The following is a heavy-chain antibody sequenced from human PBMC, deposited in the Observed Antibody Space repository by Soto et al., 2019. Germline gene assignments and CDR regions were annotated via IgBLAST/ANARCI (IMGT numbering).Heavy chain of an antibody. V-gene: IGHV4-30-2*01. CDR2: MYHSGST. Sequence: QLQLQESGSGRVKPSQTLSLTCAVSGGSISSGGYSWSWIRQPPGKGLEWIGYMYHSGSTYYNPSLKSRVTISIDRSKNQFSLKLSSVTAADTAVYYCARVTDDWGQGILVTVSS. J-gene: IGHJ4*02. CDR3: ARVTDD. CDR1: GGSISSGGYS.